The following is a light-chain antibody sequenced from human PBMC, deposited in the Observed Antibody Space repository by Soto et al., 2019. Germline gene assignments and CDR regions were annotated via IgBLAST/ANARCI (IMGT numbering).Light chain of an antibody. Sequence: DVQMTQSPSSLSASVGDRVTLSCRASQNIRTSLNWYQQKPGEAPLLLVYAASTLQSGVPSRFTGSGSGTDFTLTISGVQPEDFATYYCQQSYNTPRTFGHGTKVDIK. CDR3: QQSYNTPRT. CDR2: AAS. V-gene: IGKV1-39*01. CDR1: QNIRTS. J-gene: IGKJ1*01.